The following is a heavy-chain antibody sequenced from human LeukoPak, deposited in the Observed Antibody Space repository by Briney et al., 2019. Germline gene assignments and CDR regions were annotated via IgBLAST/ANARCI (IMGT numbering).Heavy chain of an antibody. CDR2: IYYSGGT. J-gene: IGHJ3*02. V-gene: IGHV4-59*01. CDR1: GGSISSYY. D-gene: IGHD2-2*01. CDR3: ARGVVPADAFDI. Sequence: SETLSLTCTVSGGSISSYYWSWIRQPPGKGLEWIGYIYYSGGTNYNPSLKSRVTISVDTSKNQFSLKLSSVTAADTAVYYCARGVVPADAFDIWGQGTMVTVSS.